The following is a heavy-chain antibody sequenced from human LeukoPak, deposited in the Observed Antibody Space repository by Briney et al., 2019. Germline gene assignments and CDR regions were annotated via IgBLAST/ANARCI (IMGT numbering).Heavy chain of an antibody. Sequence: ASVKVSCKASGYTFTGYYMHWVRQAPGQGLEWMGWINPNSGGTNYAQKFQGRVTMTRDTSISTAYMELSRLRSDDTAVYYCATGIVVVPAANTRTDYWGQGTLVTVSS. D-gene: IGHD2-2*01. CDR2: INPNSGGT. V-gene: IGHV1-2*02. CDR3: ATGIVVVPAANTRTDY. CDR1: GYTFTGYY. J-gene: IGHJ4*02.